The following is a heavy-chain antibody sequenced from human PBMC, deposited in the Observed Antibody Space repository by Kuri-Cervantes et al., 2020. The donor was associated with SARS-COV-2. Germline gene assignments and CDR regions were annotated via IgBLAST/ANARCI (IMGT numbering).Heavy chain of an antibody. CDR1: GFTFSSYA. CDR2: ISGSGGST. J-gene: IGHJ4*02. D-gene: IGHD3-22*01. Sequence: LSLTCAASGFTFSSYAMSWVRQAPGKGLEWVSAISGSGGSTYYADSVKGRFTISRDNSKNTLYLQMNSLRAEDTAVYYCAKVDYYDSSGAIDYWGQGTLVTVSS. V-gene: IGHV3-23*01. CDR3: AKVDYYDSSGAIDY.